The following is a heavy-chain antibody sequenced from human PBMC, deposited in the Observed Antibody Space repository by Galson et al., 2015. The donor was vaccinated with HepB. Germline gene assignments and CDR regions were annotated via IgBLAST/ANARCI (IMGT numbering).Heavy chain of an antibody. Sequence: SLRLSCAGSGFNFSDYYMSWIRQAPGKGLEWVSYISGSSSSTKYAGSVKGRFTISRDNAKNSLYLQMNSLRADDTAVYFCARDMEIAAAGTPPSVDYWGQGTLVTVSS. CDR1: GFNFSDYY. CDR3: ARDMEIAAAGTPPSVDY. J-gene: IGHJ4*02. CDR2: ISGSSSST. D-gene: IGHD6-13*01. V-gene: IGHV3-11*06.